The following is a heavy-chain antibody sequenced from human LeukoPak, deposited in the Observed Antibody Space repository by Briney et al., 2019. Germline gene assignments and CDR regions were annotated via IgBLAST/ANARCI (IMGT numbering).Heavy chain of an antibody. J-gene: IGHJ6*03. V-gene: IGHV5-51*01. CDR2: IYPGDSDT. CDR1: RYSFISYW. Sequence: GESLKISCKVSRYSFISYWMVWVRQMPGKGLEWMGIIYPGDSDTRYSPSFQGQVTISADKSISTAYLQWSSLKASDTAMYYCARISRDGYNAYYYYYMDVWGKGTTVTVSS. CDR3: ARISRDGYNAYYYYYMDV. D-gene: IGHD5-24*01.